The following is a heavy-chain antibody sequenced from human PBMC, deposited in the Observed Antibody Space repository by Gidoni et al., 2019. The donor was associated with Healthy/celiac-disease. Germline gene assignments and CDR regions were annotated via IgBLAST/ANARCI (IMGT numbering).Heavy chain of an antibody. CDR2: IYYSGST. V-gene: IGHV4-59*08. CDR3: ARLDCSSTSCYVAY. CDR1: GGSISSYY. D-gene: IGHD2-2*01. J-gene: IGHJ4*02. Sequence: QVQLQESGPGLVKPSETLSLTCTVSGGSISSYYWSWIRQPPGKGLEWIGYIYYSGSTNYNPSLKSRVTISVDTSKNQFSLKLSSLTAADTAVYYCARLDCSSTSCYVAYWGQGTLVTVSS.